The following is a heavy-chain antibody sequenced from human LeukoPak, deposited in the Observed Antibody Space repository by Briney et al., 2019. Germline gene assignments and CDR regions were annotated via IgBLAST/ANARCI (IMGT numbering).Heavy chain of an antibody. CDR1: GFTFSSYE. CDR3: ARDKIDGDSFFVY. D-gene: IGHD4-17*01. Sequence: GGSLRLSCAASGFTFSSYEMNWVRQAPGKGLEWDSYISSSGSTIYYADSVKGRFTTSRDKAKNSLYLQMNSLRAEDTAVYYCARDKIDGDSFFVYWGQGTLVTASS. V-gene: IGHV3-48*03. J-gene: IGHJ4*02. CDR2: ISSSGSTI.